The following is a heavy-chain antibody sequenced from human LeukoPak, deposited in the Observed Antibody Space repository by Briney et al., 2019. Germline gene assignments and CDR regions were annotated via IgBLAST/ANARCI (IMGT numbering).Heavy chain of an antibody. J-gene: IGHJ6*03. D-gene: IGHD2-2*01. CDR1: GYTFTGYY. CDR2: INPNSGGT. CDR3: ARVASCTSYQYYYYYYMDV. V-gene: IGHV1-2*02. Sequence: ASVKVSCKASGYTFTGYYMHGVRQAPGQGLEWMGWINPNSGGTNYAQKFQGRVTMTRDTSISTAYMELSRLRSDDTAVYYCARVASCTSYQYYYYYYMDVWGKGTTVTVSS.